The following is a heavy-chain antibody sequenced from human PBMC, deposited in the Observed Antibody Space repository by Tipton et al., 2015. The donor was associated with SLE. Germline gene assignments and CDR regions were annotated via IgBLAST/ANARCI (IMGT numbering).Heavy chain of an antibody. J-gene: IGHJ4*02. Sequence: LRLSCAASGFTFDDYVMHWVRQAPGKGLEWIGIIYNSGSTYSSPSLKSRVTISVDTSKNQFSLKMSSVTAADTAVYYCARGYCSGDVCFGRGYFDYWGQGTQVTVSS. CDR2: IYNSGST. CDR3: ARGYCSGDVCFGRGYFDY. CDR1: GFTFDDYV. D-gene: IGHD2-8*02. V-gene: IGHV4-38-2*01.